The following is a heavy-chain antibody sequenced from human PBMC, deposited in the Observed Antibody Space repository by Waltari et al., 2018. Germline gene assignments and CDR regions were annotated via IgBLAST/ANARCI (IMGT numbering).Heavy chain of an antibody. Sequence: QLQLQESGPGLVKPSETLSLTCTVSGGSISSSSYYWGWIRQPPGKGLEWIGSIYYSGSTYYNPSLKSRVTISVDTSKNQFSLKLSSVTAADTAVYYCARRHPHYYYMDVWGKGTTVTVSS. J-gene: IGHJ6*03. CDR1: GGSISSSSYY. V-gene: IGHV4-39*01. CDR3: ARRHPHYYYMDV. CDR2: IYYSGST.